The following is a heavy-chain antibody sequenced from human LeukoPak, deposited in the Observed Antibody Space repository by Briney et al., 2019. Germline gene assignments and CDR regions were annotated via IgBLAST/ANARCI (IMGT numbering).Heavy chain of an antibody. Sequence: SETLSLTCTVSGASLRGNYWTWIRQPPGKGLEWIGYIDYSGNTKYNPSPQSRVTISVDTSKSQFFLKLNSVTAADTALYFCARMPGRSPDYRGQGTLVTVSS. CDR1: GASLRGNY. J-gene: IGHJ4*02. CDR2: IDYSGNT. V-gene: IGHV4-59*08. CDR3: ARMPGRSPDY. D-gene: IGHD3-10*01.